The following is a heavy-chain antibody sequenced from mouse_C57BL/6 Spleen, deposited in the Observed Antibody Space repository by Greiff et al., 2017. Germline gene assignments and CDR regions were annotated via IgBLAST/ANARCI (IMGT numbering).Heavy chain of an antibody. CDR3: ARHEAIYYGNSGPFFAY. Sequence: VQLQQSGAELVKPWASVKLSCTASGYTFTEYTIHWVQQMSGQGLEWIGWFYPGGGSIKYNEKFKDKATMTADKSSSPVYMELSRLTSEDSAVYFCARHEAIYYGNSGPFFAYWGKGTLVTVSA. V-gene: IGHV1-62-2*01. J-gene: IGHJ3*01. D-gene: IGHD2-1*01. CDR2: FYPGGGSI. CDR1: GYTFTEYT.